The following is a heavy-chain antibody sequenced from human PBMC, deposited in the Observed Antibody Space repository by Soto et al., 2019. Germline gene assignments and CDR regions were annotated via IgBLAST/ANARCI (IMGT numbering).Heavy chain of an antibody. V-gene: IGHV5-51*01. CDR1: GYRFTSYL. D-gene: IGHD3-10*01. J-gene: IGHJ4*02. Sequence: GESLKISCEDSGYRFTSYLISWVRQMPVKGLEWMGIVYVDDSDTKYSPSFEGQVTTSADKSLNSAYLQWTSLRASDTAMYYCARVRLLSGLFRSFDYWGQGTQVTLSS. CDR3: ARVRLLSGLFRSFDY. CDR2: VYVDDSDT.